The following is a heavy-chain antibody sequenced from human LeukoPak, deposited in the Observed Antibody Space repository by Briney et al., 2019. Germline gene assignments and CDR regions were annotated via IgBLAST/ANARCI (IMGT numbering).Heavy chain of an antibody. D-gene: IGHD5-12*01. CDR3: ARISDSGYDLYFDY. J-gene: IGHJ4*02. CDR1: GGSIGSYY. CDR2: IYYSGST. Sequence: SETLSLTCTVSGGSIGSYYWSWIRQPPGKGLGWIGYIYYSGSTNYNPSLKSRVTISVDTSKNQFSLKLSSVTAADTAVYYCARISDSGYDLYFDYWGQGTLVTVSS. V-gene: IGHV4-59*01.